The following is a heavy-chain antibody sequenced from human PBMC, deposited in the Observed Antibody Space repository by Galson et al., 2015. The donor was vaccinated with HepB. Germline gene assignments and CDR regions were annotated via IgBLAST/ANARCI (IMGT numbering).Heavy chain of an antibody. V-gene: IGHV2-5*02. J-gene: IGHJ4*02. D-gene: IGHD1-26*01. Sequence: PALVKPTQTLTLTCTFSGFSLSTSGVGVGWIRQPPGKALEWLALIYWDDDKRYSPSLKGRLTITKDTSKNQVVLTMTNMDPVDTATYYCAHRSGSRPFDYWGQGTLVTVSS. CDR2: IYWDDDK. CDR1: GFSLSTSGVG. CDR3: AHRSGSRPFDY.